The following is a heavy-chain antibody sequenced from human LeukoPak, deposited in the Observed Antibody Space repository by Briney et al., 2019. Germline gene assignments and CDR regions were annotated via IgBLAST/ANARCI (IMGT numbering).Heavy chain of an antibody. J-gene: IGHJ4*02. D-gene: IGHD7-27*01. CDR3: ARVDAISHTNWGFGGHSNNFDF. Sequence: SGGSLRLSCAASGFIFDDYGMSWVRQAPGKGLEWVSGINWNGGSPVYADSVKGRFTIYRDNAKNSLYLQMNSLRAKDTALYYCARVDAISHTNWGFGGHSNNFDFWGQGTLVTVSS. CDR1: GFIFDDYG. CDR2: INWNGGSP. V-gene: IGHV3-20*04.